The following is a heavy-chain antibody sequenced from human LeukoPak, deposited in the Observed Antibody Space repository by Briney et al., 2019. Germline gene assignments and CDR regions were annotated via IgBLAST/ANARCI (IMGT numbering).Heavy chain of an antibody. CDR1: GFTFTGYY. J-gene: IGHJ4*02. D-gene: IGHD5-18*01. CDR2: INPNSGDT. V-gene: IGHV1-2*02. Sequence: ASVKVSCTPSGFTFTGYYMHWVRQAPGLGLEWMGWINPNSGDTNYAQNFQGRVTMTRDTSIGTAYMELSRLRSDDTAVYYCAREQDIGMVSALDYWGQGTLVTVSS. CDR3: AREQDIGMVSALDY.